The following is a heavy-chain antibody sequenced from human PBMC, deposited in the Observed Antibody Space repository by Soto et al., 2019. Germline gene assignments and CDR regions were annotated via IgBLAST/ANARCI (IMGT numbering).Heavy chain of an antibody. D-gene: IGHD3-22*01. CDR1: GGSISSSSYY. CDR2: IYYSGST. CDR3: MLGSGWKDFDY. Sequence: SETLSLTCTVSGGSISSSSYYWGWIRQPPGKGLEWIGNIYYSGSTYYNPSLKSRVTISVDTSKNQFSLKLSSVTAADTAVYYCMLGSGWKDFDYWGQGSLVTVSS. V-gene: IGHV4-39*01. J-gene: IGHJ4*02.